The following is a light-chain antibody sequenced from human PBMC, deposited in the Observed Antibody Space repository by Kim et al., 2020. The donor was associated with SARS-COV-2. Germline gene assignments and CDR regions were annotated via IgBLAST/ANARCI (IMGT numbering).Light chain of an antibody. V-gene: IGLV1-51*01. CDR1: SSNMGNDY. CDR3: GTWDSSLSVVV. CDR2: DNN. Sequence: GQKATISCVGSSSNMGNDYVSWYQQLPGTAPKRLIYDNNKRPSGIPDRFSASKSGTSATLGITGLQTGDEADYYCGTWDSSLSVVVFGGGTQLTVL. J-gene: IGLJ2*01.